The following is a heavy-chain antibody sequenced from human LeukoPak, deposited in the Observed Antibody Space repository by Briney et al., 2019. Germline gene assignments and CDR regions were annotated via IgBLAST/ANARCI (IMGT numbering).Heavy chain of an antibody. J-gene: IGHJ4*02. V-gene: IGHV1-18*01. Sequence: VASVKVSCKASGYTFTNYGISWVRQAPGQGLEWMGWISAYNGNTNYAQKLQDRVTMTTDTSTSTAYMEVRSLRSDDTAVYYCARGAYCGGDCYQRSLGYWGQGALVTVSS. CDR2: ISAYNGNT. CDR3: ARGAYCGGDCYQRSLGY. CDR1: GYTFTNYG. D-gene: IGHD2-21*02.